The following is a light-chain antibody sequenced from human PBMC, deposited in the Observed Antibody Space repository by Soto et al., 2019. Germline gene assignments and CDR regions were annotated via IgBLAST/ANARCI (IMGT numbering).Light chain of an antibody. CDR1: SSDVGSYNL. J-gene: IGLJ1*01. V-gene: IGLV2-23*01. CDR2: EGS. CDR3: CSYAGSSTSYV. Sequence: QSVLTQPASVSGSPGQSITISCTGTSSDVGSYNLVSWYQQHPGKAPKLMIYEGSKRPSGVSNRFSGSKSGNTASLTISGLQAEDEADYYCCSYAGSSTSYVFGFGTKVTV.